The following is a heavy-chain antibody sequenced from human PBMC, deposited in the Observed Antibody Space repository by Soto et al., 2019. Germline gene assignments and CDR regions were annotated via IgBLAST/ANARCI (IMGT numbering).Heavy chain of an antibody. D-gene: IGHD2-15*01. V-gene: IGHV1-69*01. CDR3: ASHDTLPRGYCSGGSCYSNDY. J-gene: IGHJ4*02. Sequence: QVQLVQSGAEVKKPGSSVKVSCKASGGTFSSYAISWVRQAPGQGLEWMGGIIPIFGTANYAQKFQGRVTITADESTSTAYMELSSLRSEDTAVYYCASHDTLPRGYCSGGSCYSNDYWGQGTLVTVSS. CDR1: GGTFSSYA. CDR2: IIPIFGTA.